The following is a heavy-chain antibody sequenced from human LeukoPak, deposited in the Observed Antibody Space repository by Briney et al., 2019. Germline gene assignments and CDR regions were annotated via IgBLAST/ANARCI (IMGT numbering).Heavy chain of an antibody. CDR3: ARVTTTLHAFDI. V-gene: IGHV3-30*04. D-gene: IGHD3-3*01. J-gene: IGHJ3*02. Sequence: AGTLTLSCAASGFTISSYTMHWVRPGPGKGLGWVAVISNDGSNKYYADGVKGRFTISRDNSKYTLYRQMNSLRAEETAVYYCARVTTTLHAFDIWGQGTMVTVSS. CDR1: GFTISSYT. CDR2: ISNDGSNK.